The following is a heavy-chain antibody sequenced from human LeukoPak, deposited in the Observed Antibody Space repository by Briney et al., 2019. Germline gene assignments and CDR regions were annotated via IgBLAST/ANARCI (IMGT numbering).Heavy chain of an antibody. V-gene: IGHV1-8*01. CDR1: GNTFSSYD. Sequence: ASVTVSCKASGNTFSSYDINWVRQATGQGLEWMGWMNPNSGNTGYVQKFQGRVTMTRNTSIRTVYMELSSLRSEDTAVYYCAIGERELKYWGQGTLVTVSS. CDR2: MNPNSGNT. J-gene: IGHJ4*02. D-gene: IGHD1-26*01. CDR3: AIGERELKY.